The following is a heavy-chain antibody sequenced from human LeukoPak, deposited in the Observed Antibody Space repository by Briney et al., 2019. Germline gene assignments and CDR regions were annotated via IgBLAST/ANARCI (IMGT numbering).Heavy chain of an antibody. CDR2: IIPIFGTA. J-gene: IGHJ6*02. V-gene: IGHV1-69*01. D-gene: IGHD3-3*01. Sequence: ASVKVSCKASGGTFISYAISWVRQAPGQGLEWMGGIIPIFGTANYAQKFQGRVTITADESTSTAYMELSSLRSEDTAVYYCAAHVLRFLEWLPYYYYYGMDVWGQGTTVTVSS. CDR3: AAHVLRFLEWLPYYYYYGMDV. CDR1: GGTFISYA.